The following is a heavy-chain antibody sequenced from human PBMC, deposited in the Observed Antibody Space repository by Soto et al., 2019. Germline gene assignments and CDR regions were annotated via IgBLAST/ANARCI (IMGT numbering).Heavy chain of an antibody. CDR3: ARDLGHCTHAACSS. J-gene: IGHJ5*02. D-gene: IGHD2-8*01. CDR1: GFTFSIYW. V-gene: IGHV3-74*03. Sequence: PGGSLRLSCAASGFTFSIYWMNWVRQVPGKGLVWVSRLNGDGSITKYADSVEGRFTISRDNAKNTLYLQMNSLRAEDTAVYYCARDLGHCTHAACSSWGQGTLVTDSS. CDR2: LNGDGSIT.